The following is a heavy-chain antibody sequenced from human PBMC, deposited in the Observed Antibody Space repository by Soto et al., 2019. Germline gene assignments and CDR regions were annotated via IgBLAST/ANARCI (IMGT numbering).Heavy chain of an antibody. J-gene: IGHJ4*02. CDR3: ARQGVRGVIITDHPYFDY. D-gene: IGHD3-10*01. Sequence: SETLTLTCTVSGGSISSSSYYWGWIRQPPGKGLEWIGSIYYSGSTYYNPSLKSRVTISVDTSKNQFSLKLSSVTAADTAVYYCARQGVRGVIITDHPYFDYWGQGTLVTVSS. CDR1: GGSISSSSYY. CDR2: IYYSGST. V-gene: IGHV4-39*01.